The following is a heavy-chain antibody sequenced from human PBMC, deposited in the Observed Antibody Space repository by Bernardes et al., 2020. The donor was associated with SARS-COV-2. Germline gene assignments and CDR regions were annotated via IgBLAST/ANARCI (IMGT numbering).Heavy chain of an antibody. D-gene: IGHD3-3*01. CDR1: GFTFSDYY. CDR3: ARVIGITIFGVVMSWDFDY. V-gene: IGHV3-11*01. J-gene: IGHJ4*02. CDR2: ISSSGSTI. Sequence: GGSLRLSCAASGFTFSDYYMSWIRQAPGKGLEWVSYISSSGSTIYYADSVKGRFTISRDNAKNSLYLQMNSLRAEDTAVYYCARVIGITIFGVVMSWDFDYWGQGTLVTVSS.